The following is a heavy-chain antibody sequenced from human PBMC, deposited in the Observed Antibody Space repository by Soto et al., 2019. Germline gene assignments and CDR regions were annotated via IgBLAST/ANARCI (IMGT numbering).Heavy chain of an antibody. D-gene: IGHD3-3*01. Sequence: QVPLVQSGAEVKKPGSSVKVSCKASGGTFSSYAISWVRQAPGQGLEWMGGIIPIFGTANYAQKFQGRVTITADKSTSTAYMELSSLRSEDTAVYYCARDLFFGVVPTARHYYYGMDVWGQGTTVTVSS. J-gene: IGHJ6*02. CDR2: IIPIFGTA. V-gene: IGHV1-69*06. CDR3: ARDLFFGVVPTARHYYYGMDV. CDR1: GGTFSSYA.